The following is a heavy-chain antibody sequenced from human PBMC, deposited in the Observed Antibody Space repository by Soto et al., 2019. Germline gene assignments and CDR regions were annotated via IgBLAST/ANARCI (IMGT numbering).Heavy chain of an antibody. CDR3: ARHQRDDTSRKIDC. D-gene: IGHD3-22*01. Sequence: PGESLKISCQGSGYSFTSNWIGRVRQMPGKGLEWMGIINPVDSDIKYSPSFQGQVTISADKSIGTAYLQWSSLKASDTAMYYCARHQRDDTSRKIDCWGQGTLVTVS. V-gene: IGHV5-51*01. CDR1: GYSFTSNW. CDR2: INPVDSDI. J-gene: IGHJ4*02.